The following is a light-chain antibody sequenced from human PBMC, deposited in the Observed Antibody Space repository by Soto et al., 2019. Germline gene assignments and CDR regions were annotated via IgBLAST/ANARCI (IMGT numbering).Light chain of an antibody. CDR1: QSIRNY. V-gene: IGKV1-5*01. J-gene: IGKJ1*01. CDR3: QHHNSYSQT. Sequence: DIQMTQSPPTLSASVGDRVTITCRASQSIRNYLAWYQQMPGKAPKLLIYGAYNLQIGVPSRFSGSGSGTECTLTISSLQPDDFATYFCQHHNSYSQTFGQGTKVEIK. CDR2: GAY.